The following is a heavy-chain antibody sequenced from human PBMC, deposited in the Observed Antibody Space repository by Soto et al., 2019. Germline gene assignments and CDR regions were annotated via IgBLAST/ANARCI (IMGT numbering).Heavy chain of an antibody. V-gene: IGHV6-1*01. J-gene: IGHJ6*02. CDR3: ARTYYYDSSGYNYYYYYGMDV. CDR1: GDSVSSNSAA. Sequence: QVQLQQSGPGLVKPSQTLSLTCAISGDSVSSNSAAWNWIRQSPSRGLEWLGRTYYRSKWYNDYAVSVKRRITINPDTSKNQFSLQLNSVTPEDTAVYYCARTYYYDSSGYNYYYYYGMDVWGQGTTVTVSS. D-gene: IGHD3-22*01. CDR2: TYYRSKWYN.